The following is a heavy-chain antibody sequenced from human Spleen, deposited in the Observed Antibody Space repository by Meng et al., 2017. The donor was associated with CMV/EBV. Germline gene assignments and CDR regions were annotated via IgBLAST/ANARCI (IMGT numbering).Heavy chain of an antibody. Sequence: ASVKVSCKASGYNFTGYYIHWVRQAPGQGLEWMGWINPNSGGTNYAQKFQGRVTMTGDTSITTAYLEVSRLRPDDMATYYCARVKRYCTGGSCSSTGYYGMDVWGQGTTVTVSS. V-gene: IGHV1-2*02. CDR3: ARVKRYCTGGSCSSTGYYGMDV. CDR1: GYNFTGYY. J-gene: IGHJ6*02. CDR2: INPNSGGT. D-gene: IGHD2-15*01.